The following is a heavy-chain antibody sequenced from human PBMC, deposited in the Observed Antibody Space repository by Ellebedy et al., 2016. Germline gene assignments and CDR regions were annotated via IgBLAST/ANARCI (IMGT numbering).Heavy chain of an antibody. Sequence: GESLKISCAASGFTFSSYAMSWVRQAPGKGLEWVSAISGSGGSTYYADSVKGRFTISRDNSKNTLYLQMNSLRAEDTAVYYCARDRSLGSYYWFDPWGQGTLVTVSS. CDR1: GFTFSSYA. V-gene: IGHV3-23*01. D-gene: IGHD3-10*01. CDR2: ISGSGGST. J-gene: IGHJ5*02. CDR3: ARDRSLGSYYWFDP.